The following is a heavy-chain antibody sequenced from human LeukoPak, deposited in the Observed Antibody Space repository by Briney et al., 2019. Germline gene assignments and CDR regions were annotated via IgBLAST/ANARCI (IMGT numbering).Heavy chain of an antibody. Sequence: SETLSLTCTVSGGSISSYYWSWIRQPPGKGLEWIGYIYYSGSTNYNPSLKSRVTISVDTSKNQFSLKLSSVTAADTAVYYCARGSCWYFDNRPILFYGMDVWGQGTTVTVSS. D-gene: IGHD6-19*01. CDR1: GGSISSYY. J-gene: IGHJ6*02. V-gene: IGHV4-59*08. CDR3: ARGSCWYFDNRPILFYGMDV. CDR2: IYYSGST.